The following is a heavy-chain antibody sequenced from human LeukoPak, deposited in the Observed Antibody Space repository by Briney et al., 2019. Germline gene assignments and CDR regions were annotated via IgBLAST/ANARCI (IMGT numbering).Heavy chain of an antibody. CDR3: ARALSWTTESYYYMDV. D-gene: IGHD3/OR15-3a*01. Sequence: ASVKVSCKASGYSFTSYDINWVRQATGQGLEWMGWMNPNSGNTGYAQKFQGRATMTKNTSITTAYMELSSLRSEDTAVYYCARALSWTTESYYYMDVWGKGTTVTVSS. J-gene: IGHJ6*03. CDR1: GYSFTSYD. CDR2: MNPNSGNT. V-gene: IGHV1-8*01.